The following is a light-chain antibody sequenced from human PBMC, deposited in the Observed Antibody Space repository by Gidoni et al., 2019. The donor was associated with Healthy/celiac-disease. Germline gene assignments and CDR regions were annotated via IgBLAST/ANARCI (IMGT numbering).Light chain of an antibody. V-gene: IGKV3-11*01. CDR1: QSVSSY. CDR2: DAS. Sequence: EIVLTQSPATLSLSPGERATLSCRASQSVSSYLAWYQQKPGQAPRLLIYDASNRATGIPARFSGSGSGTDFTLTISSLEPEDFAVYYFQQRSNWPPKITFXGXTKVEIK. CDR3: QQRSNWPPKIT. J-gene: IGKJ4*01.